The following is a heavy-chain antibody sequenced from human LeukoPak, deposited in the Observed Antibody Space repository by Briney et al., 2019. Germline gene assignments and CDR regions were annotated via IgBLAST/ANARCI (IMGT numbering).Heavy chain of an antibody. Sequence: SETLSLTCTVSGGSISSGSYYWSWIRQPAGKGLEWIGRIYTSGSTNYNPSLKSRVTISVDTSKNQFSLKLSSVTAADTAVYYCARIRLRDAFDIWGQGTMVTVSS. CDR1: GGSISSGSYY. CDR3: ARIRLRDAFDI. CDR2: IYTSGST. D-gene: IGHD4-17*01. V-gene: IGHV4-61*02. J-gene: IGHJ3*02.